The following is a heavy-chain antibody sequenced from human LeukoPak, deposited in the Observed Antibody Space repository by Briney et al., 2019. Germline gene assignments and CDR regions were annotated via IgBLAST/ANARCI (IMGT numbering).Heavy chain of an antibody. CDR1: GFTFSDYY. V-gene: IGHV3-11*04. CDR2: ISSSGSTI. D-gene: IGHD6-6*01. J-gene: IGHJ4*02. Sequence: GGSLRLSCAASGFTFSDYYMSWIRQAPGKGLEWVSYISSSGSTIYYADSVKGRFTISRDNAKNSLYLQMNSLRAEDTAVYYCARSIQKYSSSSDFDYWGQGTLVTVSS. CDR3: ARSIQKYSSSSDFDY.